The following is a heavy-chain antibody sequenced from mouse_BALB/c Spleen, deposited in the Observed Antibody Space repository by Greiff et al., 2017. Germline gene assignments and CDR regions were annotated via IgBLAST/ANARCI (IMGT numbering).Heavy chain of an antibody. Sequence: QVQLKESGADLARPGASVKMSCKASGYTFTSYTMHWVNQRPGQGLEWIGYINPSSGYTNYNQKFKDKATLTADKSSSTAYMQLSSLTSEDSAVYYCARYYYGSSYWYFDVWGAGTTVTVSS. CDR3: ARYYYGSSYWYFDV. D-gene: IGHD1-1*01. CDR2: INPSSGYT. J-gene: IGHJ1*01. CDR1: GYTFTSYT. V-gene: IGHV1-4*01.